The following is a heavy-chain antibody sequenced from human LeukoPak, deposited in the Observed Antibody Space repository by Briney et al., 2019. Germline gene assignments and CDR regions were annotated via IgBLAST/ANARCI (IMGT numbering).Heavy chain of an antibody. V-gene: IGHV3-23*01. CDR1: GFTSSSYA. CDR2: ISTSGGST. J-gene: IGHJ4*02. Sequence: GGSLRLSCAASGFTSSSYAMSWVRQAPGKGLEWVSGISTSGGSTSSADSVKGRFTASRDNPRNTLYMQMNSLRAEDTAIYYCAIMHPYYDGSGYWVQWGQGTLVTVSS. CDR3: AIMHPYYDGSGYWVQ. D-gene: IGHD3-22*01.